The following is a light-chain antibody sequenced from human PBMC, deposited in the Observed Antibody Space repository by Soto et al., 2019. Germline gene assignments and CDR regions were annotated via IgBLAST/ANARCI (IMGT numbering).Light chain of an antibody. V-gene: IGKV1-39*01. CDR3: QQYNPYSPWT. CDR1: QSISTY. Sequence: DIQMTQSPSSLSASVGDRVTITCRASQSISTYLNWYQHKPGKAPKVLIYAVSSLQSGVPSRFSGSGSGTEFTLTISSLQPDDFATYYCQQYNPYSPWTFGQGTKVDIK. CDR2: AVS. J-gene: IGKJ1*01.